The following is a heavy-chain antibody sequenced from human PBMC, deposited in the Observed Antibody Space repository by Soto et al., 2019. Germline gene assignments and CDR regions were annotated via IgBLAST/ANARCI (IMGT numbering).Heavy chain of an antibody. CDR3: ARAFYYGDYRFDAFDI. V-gene: IGHV3-21*01. Sequence: GGSLRLSCAASGFTFSSYSMNWVRQATGKGLEWVSSISSSSSYIYYAGSVKGRFTISRDNAKNSLYLQMNSLRAEDTAVYYCARAFYYGDYRFDAFDIWGQGTMVTVSS. D-gene: IGHD4-17*01. J-gene: IGHJ3*02. CDR1: GFTFSSYS. CDR2: ISSSSSYI.